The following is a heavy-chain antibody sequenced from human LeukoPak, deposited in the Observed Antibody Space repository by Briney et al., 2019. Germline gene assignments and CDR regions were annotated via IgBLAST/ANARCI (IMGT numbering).Heavy chain of an antibody. V-gene: IGHV4-30-4*07. CDR2: ISYSGNT. CDR1: GGSISSGGNS. Sequence: SQTLSLTCAVSGGSISSGGNSWSWIRQPPGKGLEWIGYISYSGNTYYNSSLKSRVTISVDTSKNQLSLKLSSVTAADTAMYYCARLRSPGDFDYWGQGTLVTVSS. CDR3: ARLRSPGDFDY. D-gene: IGHD1-26*01. J-gene: IGHJ4*02.